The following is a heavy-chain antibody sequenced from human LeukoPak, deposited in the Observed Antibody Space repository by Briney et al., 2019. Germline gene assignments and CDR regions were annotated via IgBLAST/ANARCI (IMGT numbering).Heavy chain of an antibody. V-gene: IGHV5-51*01. CDR3: ARSGGNYDILTGYYLPWFDP. Sequence: GESLKISCKVSGYSFTSYWIGCVRQRPGKGLEWVGIIYPGDSDTRYSPSFQGQVTISADKSISTAYLQWSSLKASDTAMYYCARSGGNYDILTGYYLPWFDPWGQGTLVTVSS. D-gene: IGHD3-9*01. CDR2: IYPGDSDT. J-gene: IGHJ5*02. CDR1: GYSFTSYW.